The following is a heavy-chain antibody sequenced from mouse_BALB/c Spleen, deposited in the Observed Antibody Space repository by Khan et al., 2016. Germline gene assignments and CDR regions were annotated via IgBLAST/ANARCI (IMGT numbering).Heavy chain of an antibody. D-gene: IGHD1-2*01. CDR1: GYTFTNYG. CDR3: TTTTAPHGYFDV. Sequence: QIQLVQSGPELKKPGETVKISCKASGYTFTNYGMNWVKQAPGKNLKWMGWINTNTGEPTYGEEFKGRVAFTLETSASTAFLQIINLKNEDTATYFSTTTTAPHGYFDVWVAGTTVTVSS. V-gene: IGHV9-3*02. J-gene: IGHJ1*01. CDR2: INTNTGEP.